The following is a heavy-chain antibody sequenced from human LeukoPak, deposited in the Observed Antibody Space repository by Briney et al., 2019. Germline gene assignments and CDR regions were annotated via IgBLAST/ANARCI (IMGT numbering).Heavy chain of an antibody. J-gene: IGHJ1*01. CDR1: GFTFSSYG. D-gene: IGHD2-15*01. CDR3: AREGGYCSGGSCYVFEYFQH. Sequence: GGSLRLSCAASGFTFSSYGMHWVRQAPGKGLEWVAVIWYDGSNKYYADSVKGRFTISRDNSKNTLYLQMNSRRAEDTAVYYCAREGGYCSGGSCYVFEYFQHWGQGTLVTVSS. V-gene: IGHV3-33*01. CDR2: IWYDGSNK.